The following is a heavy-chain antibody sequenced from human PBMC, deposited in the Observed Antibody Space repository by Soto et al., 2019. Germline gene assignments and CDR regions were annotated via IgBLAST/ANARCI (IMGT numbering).Heavy chain of an antibody. J-gene: IGHJ4*02. CDR1: GGSISSNSYY. CDR3: ARAPTSSGWNFDS. Sequence: ETLSLTCTVSGGSISSNSYYWGWIRQPPGKGLEWIACIYYTGTTYYNPSLESRVTISLDTSKNQFSLKLNSVTAADTAVYYCARAPTSSGWNFDSWGQGALVTVSS. CDR2: IYYTGTT. D-gene: IGHD6-19*01. V-gene: IGHV4-39*01.